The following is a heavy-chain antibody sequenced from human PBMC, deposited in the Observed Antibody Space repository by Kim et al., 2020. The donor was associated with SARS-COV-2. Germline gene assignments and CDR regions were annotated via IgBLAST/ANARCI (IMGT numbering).Heavy chain of an antibody. CDR1: GGTFSSYA. CDR3: AREGYDFRLFRNWFDP. CDR2: IIPILGIA. D-gene: IGHD3-3*01. V-gene: IGHV1-69*04. J-gene: IGHJ5*02. Sequence: SVKVSCKASGGTFSSYAISWVRQAPGQGLEWMGRIIPILGIANYAQKFQGRVTITADKSTSTAYMELSSLRSEDTAVYYCAREGYDFRLFRNWFDPWGQGTLVTVSS.